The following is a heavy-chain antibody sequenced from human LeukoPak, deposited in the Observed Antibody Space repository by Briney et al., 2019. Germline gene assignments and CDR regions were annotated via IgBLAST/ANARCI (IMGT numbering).Heavy chain of an antibody. D-gene: IGHD1-1*01. CDR3: ARTGGYTNDAFDI. CDR1: GGSISSYY. V-gene: IGHV4-59*01. J-gene: IGHJ3*02. CDR2: IYYSGST. Sequence: SETLSLTCTVSGGSISSYYWSWIRQPPGKGLEWIGYIYYSGSTNYNPSLRSRVTISVDTSKNQFSLKLSSVTAADTAVYYCARTGGYTNDAFDIWGQGTMVTVSS.